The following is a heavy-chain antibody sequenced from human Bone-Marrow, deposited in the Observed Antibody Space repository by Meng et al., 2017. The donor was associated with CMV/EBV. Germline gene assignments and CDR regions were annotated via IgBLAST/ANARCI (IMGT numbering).Heavy chain of an antibody. V-gene: IGHV4-39*07. CDR1: GGSISSSSYY. CDR3: ARGLNWNDVDY. CDR2: IYYSGST. D-gene: IGHD1-1*01. Sequence: SEPLSLTCTVSGGSISSSSYYWGWIRQPPGKGLEWIGSIYYSGSTYYNPSLKSRVTISVDTSKNQVSLKLTSVTAADTAVYYCARGLNWNDVDYWGQGTLVTVSS. J-gene: IGHJ4*02.